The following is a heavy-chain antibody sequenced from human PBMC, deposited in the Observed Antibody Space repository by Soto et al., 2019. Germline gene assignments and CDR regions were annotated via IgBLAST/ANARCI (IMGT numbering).Heavy chain of an antibody. CDR3: AADKGYYDSSGYYVWFDP. D-gene: IGHD3-22*01. J-gene: IGHJ5*02. CDR1: GCTFTRSA. CDR2: IVVGIGTT. V-gene: IGHV1-58*01. Sequence: PVKVSCNAAGCTFTRSAVQWVLQARGQRLEWIGWIVVGIGTTNYAQKFQERVTITRDMSTRTAYMELSSLRSKDTAVYYCAADKGYYDSSGYYVWFDPWGQGTLVTVSS.